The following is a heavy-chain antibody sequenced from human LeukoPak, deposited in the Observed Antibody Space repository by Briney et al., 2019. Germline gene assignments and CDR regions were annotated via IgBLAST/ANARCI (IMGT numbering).Heavy chain of an antibody. V-gene: IGHV1-18*01. J-gene: IGHJ5*02. Sequence: GASVKVSCKASGYTFTSYGISWVRQAPGQGLEWMGWISAYNGNTNYAQKLQGRVTMTTDTSTSTAYMELRSLRSGDTAVYYCARDPRQYCSSTSCYYNWFDPWGQGTLVTVSS. CDR1: GYTFTSYG. CDR2: ISAYNGNT. CDR3: ARDPRQYCSSTSCYYNWFDP. D-gene: IGHD2-2*01.